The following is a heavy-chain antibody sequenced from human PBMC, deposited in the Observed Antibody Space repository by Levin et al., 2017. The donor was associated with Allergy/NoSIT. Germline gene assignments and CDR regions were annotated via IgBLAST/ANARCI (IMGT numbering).Heavy chain of an antibody. Sequence: PGGSLRLSCAASGFTFNNYAMSWVRQAPGTGLEWVSAITYSGGDTYHADSVKGRFTISRDNSKNTLYLQMNSLRAEDTAIYYCAKGSGAARPYYFDYWGQGTLVTVSS. D-gene: IGHD6-6*01. J-gene: IGHJ4*02. CDR1: GFTFNNYA. CDR3: AKGSGAARPYYFDY. V-gene: IGHV3-23*01. CDR2: ITYSGGDT.